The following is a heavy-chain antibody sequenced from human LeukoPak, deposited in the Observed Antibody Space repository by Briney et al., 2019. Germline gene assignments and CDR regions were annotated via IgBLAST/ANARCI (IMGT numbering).Heavy chain of an antibody. CDR3: VRDRGTYRPIDY. Sequence: TGGSLRLSCAASGFMFADYGMTWVRQVPGKGVEWVSGINWNGGSSGSVDSVKGRFTISRDNAKNALFLQMNNLRAEDTAIYYCVRDRGTYRPIDYWGQGTLVTVSS. CDR1: GFMFADYG. V-gene: IGHV3-20*04. CDR2: INWNGGSS. J-gene: IGHJ4*02. D-gene: IGHD1-26*01.